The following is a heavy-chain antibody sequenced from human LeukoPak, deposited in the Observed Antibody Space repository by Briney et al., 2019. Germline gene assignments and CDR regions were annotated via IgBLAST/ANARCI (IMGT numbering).Heavy chain of an antibody. CDR1: GFSFGDYA. V-gene: IGHV3-49*04. J-gene: IGHJ4*02. CDR3: SRDRWSSGWYVDY. D-gene: IGHD6-19*01. CDR2: IRSKAYGGTA. Sequence: PGGSLRLSCTASGFSFGDYAMSWVRQAPRKGLEWVGFIRSKAYGGTAEYAASVKGRFTISRDDSKSIAYLQMDSLKTEDTAMYYCSRDRWSSGWYVDYWGQGTLVTVSS.